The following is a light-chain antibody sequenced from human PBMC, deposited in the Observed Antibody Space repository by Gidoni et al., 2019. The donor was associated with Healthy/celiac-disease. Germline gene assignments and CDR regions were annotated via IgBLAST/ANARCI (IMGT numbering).Light chain of an antibody. V-gene: IGKV3-11*01. CDR2: DAS. CDR1: QSVSSY. CDR3: QQRSNWPPGLT. J-gene: IGKJ4*01. Sequence: EIVLTQSPATLSLSPGERATLSCRASQSVSSYLAWYQQKPGQAPRLLIYDASNRATGIPARFRSSGSGTEFTLTISSLEHEDFAVYYCQQRSNWPPGLTFGGGTKVEIK.